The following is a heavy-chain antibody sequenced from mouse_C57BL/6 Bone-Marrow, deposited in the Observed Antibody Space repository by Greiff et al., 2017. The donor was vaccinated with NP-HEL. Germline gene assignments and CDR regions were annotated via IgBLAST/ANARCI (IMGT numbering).Heavy chain of an antibody. CDR2: IDPSDSYT. Sequence: VQLQQPGAELVMPGASVKLSCKASGYTFTSYWMHWVKQRPGQGLEWIGEIDPSDSYTNYNQKFKGKSTLTVDKSSSTAYMQLSSLTSEDSAVYYCARGLLWGWYFDVWGTGTTVTVST. CDR1: GYTFTSYW. D-gene: IGHD2-10*01. CDR3: ARGLLWGWYFDV. V-gene: IGHV1-69*01. J-gene: IGHJ1*03.